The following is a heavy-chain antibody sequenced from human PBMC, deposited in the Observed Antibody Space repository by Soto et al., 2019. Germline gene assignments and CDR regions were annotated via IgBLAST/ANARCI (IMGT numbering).Heavy chain of an antibody. D-gene: IGHD1-26*01. CDR3: ARKSGDYFYDY. J-gene: IGHJ4*02. CDR2: IIAGNGNT. CDR1: GYTFTSYA. V-gene: IGHV1-3*01. Sequence: QVQLVQSGAEVKKPGASVKVSCKASGYTFTSYAIHWVRQSPGQRLEWMGWIIAGNGNTKYSQKFQGRVTITRDTSASTAYMELSSLRSEDTAVYYCARKSGDYFYDYWGQGTLVTVSS.